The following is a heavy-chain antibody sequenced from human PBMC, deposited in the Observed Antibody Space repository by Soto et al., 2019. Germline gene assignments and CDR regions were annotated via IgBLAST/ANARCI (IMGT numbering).Heavy chain of an antibody. D-gene: IGHD5-12*01. Sequence: ASETLSLTCAVYGGSFSGYYWSWIRQPPGKGLEWIGEINHSGSTNYNPSLKSRVTISVDTSKNQFSLKLSSVTAADTAVYYCARVGGRWLQLTWTFDYWGRGTLVTVSS. CDR2: INHSGST. CDR3: ARVGGRWLQLTWTFDY. V-gene: IGHV4-34*01. J-gene: IGHJ4*02. CDR1: GGSFSGYY.